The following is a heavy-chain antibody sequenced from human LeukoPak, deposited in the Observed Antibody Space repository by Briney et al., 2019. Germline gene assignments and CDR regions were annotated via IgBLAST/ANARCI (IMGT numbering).Heavy chain of an antibody. CDR2: ISAYNGKT. J-gene: IGHJ6*03. V-gene: IGHV1-18*01. Sequence: ASVNVSCKSSGYIFTSYVISGVRQAPGQQGEGVGGISAYNGKTNYAQKLQGRVTMTTDTSTSTAYMELRSLRSDDTAVYYCARHPKGSGYCSSTSCYQERGYYYYYMDVWGKGTTVTVSS. CDR1: GYIFTSYV. D-gene: IGHD2-2*01. CDR3: ARHPKGSGYCSSTSCYQERGYYYYYMDV.